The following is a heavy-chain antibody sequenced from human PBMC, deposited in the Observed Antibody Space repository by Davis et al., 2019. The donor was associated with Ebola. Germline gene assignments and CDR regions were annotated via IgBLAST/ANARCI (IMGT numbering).Heavy chain of an antibody. CDR1: RYTLPRYG. J-gene: IGHJ5*02. D-gene: IGHD3-16*01. CDR3: ARDIAMIRGGGFDH. CDR2: ISAYNGKT. Sequence: ASVTVSRMASRYTLPRYGITWVRQAPGQGLAWMAWISAYNGKTNYAQKFQGRVTMTTDTSTSTAYMELRSLRSDDTAVYYCARDIAMIRGGGFDHWGQGTLVSVSS. V-gene: IGHV1-18*01.